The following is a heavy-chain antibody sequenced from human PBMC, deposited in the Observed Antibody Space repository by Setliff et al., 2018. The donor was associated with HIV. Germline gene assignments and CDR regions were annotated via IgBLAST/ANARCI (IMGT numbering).Heavy chain of an antibody. V-gene: IGHV3-23*01. CDR3: AKTLPTLYPPHDYYFAMDV. CDR2: ISDSGGST. CDR1: GFTFSNYA. Sequence: GGSLRLSCAASGFTFSNYAMTWVRQAPGEGLEWVSSISDSGGSTFHADSVKGRFTISRDNSKNTLYLQMNSLRAEDTAVYYCAKTLPTLYPPHDYYFAMDVWGQGTTVTVSS. J-gene: IGHJ6*02. D-gene: IGHD2-15*01.